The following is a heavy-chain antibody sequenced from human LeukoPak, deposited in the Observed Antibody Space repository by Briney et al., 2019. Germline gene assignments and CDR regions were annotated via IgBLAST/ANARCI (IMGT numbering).Heavy chain of an antibody. V-gene: IGHV3-23*01. CDR1: GFTFSSYG. Sequence: GGSLRLSCAASGFTFSSYGMSWVRQAPGKGLEWVSAIGFNGGRTYYADSVKGRFTISRDNSKNTLYLQMNSLRADDTAVYYCARDRAGSRTSCYHSFDHWGQGTLVTVSS. J-gene: IGHJ4*02. CDR2: IGFNGGRT. CDR3: ARDRAGSRTSCYHSFDH. D-gene: IGHD2-2*01.